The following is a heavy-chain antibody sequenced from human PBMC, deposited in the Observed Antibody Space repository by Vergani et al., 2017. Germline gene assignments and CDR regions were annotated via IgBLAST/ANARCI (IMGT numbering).Heavy chain of an antibody. D-gene: IGHD3-16*01. CDR2: IKFDGSNQ. CDR3: AKHFRGWGIDY. J-gene: IGHJ4*02. CDR1: GFTLSNYD. V-gene: IGHV3-30*02. Sequence: QVQLVESGGGVVQRGGSLRLYCATSGFTLSNYDMQWIRQGPGKGLEFEAFIKFDGSNQYYADSVKGRFTLSRAFSKNTLYLQMNSLRTDDTATYYCAKHFRGWGIDYWGQGTQVIVSS.